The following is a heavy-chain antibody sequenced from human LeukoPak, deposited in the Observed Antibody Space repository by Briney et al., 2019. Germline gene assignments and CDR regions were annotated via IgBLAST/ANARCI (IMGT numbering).Heavy chain of an antibody. CDR2: ISSSSSYI. CDR3: ARVSYGDSGYFDY. J-gene: IGHJ4*02. CDR1: GFIFSDYY. V-gene: IGHV3-11*06. Sequence: PGGSLRLSCPASGFIFSDYYMSWIRQAPGKGLEWGSYISSSSSYINYADPVKGRFTISRDNAKTSLYLQMNSLRAEDTAVSYCARVSYGDSGYFDYWGQGTLVTVSS. D-gene: IGHD4-17*01.